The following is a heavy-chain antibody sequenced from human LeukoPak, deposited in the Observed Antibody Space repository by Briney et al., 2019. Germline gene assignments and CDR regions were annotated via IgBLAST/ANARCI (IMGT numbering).Heavy chain of an antibody. Sequence: PSETLSLTCTVSGASVSAYYWTWIRQPPGKRLEWLGYIHYSGSTNYNPSPNSRVTMSLDASKNQFSLKLSSVSAADTAVYYCVQVRLAGLFDPWGQGTLVTVSS. CDR2: IHYSGST. D-gene: IGHD3-3*02. J-gene: IGHJ5*02. V-gene: IGHV4-59*02. CDR3: VQVRLAGLFDP. CDR1: GASVSAYY.